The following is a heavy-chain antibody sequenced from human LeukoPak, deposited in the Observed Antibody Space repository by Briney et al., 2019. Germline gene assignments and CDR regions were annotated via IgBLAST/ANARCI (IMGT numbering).Heavy chain of an antibody. CDR1: GFTFSSYS. J-gene: IGHJ3*02. CDR3: ARVPPSATVTVWDAFDI. Sequence: TSGGSLRLSCAASGFTFSSYSMNWVRQAPGKGLEWVSSISSSSYIYYADSVKGRFTISRDNAKNSLYLQMNSLRAEDTAVYYCARVPPSATVTVWDAFDIWGQGTMVTVSS. CDR2: ISSSSYI. V-gene: IGHV3-21*01. D-gene: IGHD4-17*01.